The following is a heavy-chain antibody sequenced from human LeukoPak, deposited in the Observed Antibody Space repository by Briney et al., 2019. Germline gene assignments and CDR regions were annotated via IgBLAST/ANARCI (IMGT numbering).Heavy chain of an antibody. Sequence: KTSETLSLTCTVSGGSISSYYWSWIRQPAGKGLEWIGHIYTSGGTNYNPSIKSRVTMSVDTSKNQFYLKLSSVTAADTAVYYCARDRYGWGSYYKSWFDPWGQGTLVTVSS. V-gene: IGHV4-4*07. D-gene: IGHD3-10*01. J-gene: IGHJ5*02. CDR2: IYTSGGT. CDR1: GGSISSYY. CDR3: ARDRYGWGSYYKSWFDP.